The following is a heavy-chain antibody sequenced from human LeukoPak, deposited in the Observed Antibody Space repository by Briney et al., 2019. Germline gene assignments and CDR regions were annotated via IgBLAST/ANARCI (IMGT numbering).Heavy chain of an antibody. CDR1: GGSISSYY. CDR2: IYHSGST. Sequence: SETLSLTCTVSGGSISSYYWGWVRQPPGKGLEWIGSIYHSGSTYYNPSLKSRVTISVDTSKNQFSLKLSSVTAADTAVYYCARDLWFNTFDYWGQGTLVTVSS. D-gene: IGHD3-10*01. V-gene: IGHV4-38-2*02. CDR3: ARDLWFNTFDY. J-gene: IGHJ4*02.